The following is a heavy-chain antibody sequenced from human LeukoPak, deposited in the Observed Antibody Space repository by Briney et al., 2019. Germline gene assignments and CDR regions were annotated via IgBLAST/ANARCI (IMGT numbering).Heavy chain of an antibody. CDR1: GFTFSSYS. CDR3: AREAGPNYNIWSGYYTGWDY. CDR2: INTDGSTT. D-gene: IGHD3-3*01. V-gene: IGHV3-74*01. Sequence: PGGSLRLSCAASGFTFSSYSMNWVRQVPGKGLVWVSRINTDGSTTNYADSVKGRFTISRDNAKNTLFLQMNSLRAEDTAVYYCAREAGPNYNIWSGYYTGWDYWGQGTLVTVSS. J-gene: IGHJ4*02.